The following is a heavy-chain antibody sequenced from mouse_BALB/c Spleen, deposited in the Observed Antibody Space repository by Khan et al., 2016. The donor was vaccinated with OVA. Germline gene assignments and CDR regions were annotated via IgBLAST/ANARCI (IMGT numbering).Heavy chain of an antibody. J-gene: IGHJ3*01. Sequence: QVQLQQSGAELVRPGVSVKISCKGSGYTFTDYAMHWVKQSHAQSLEWIGVISTYYGDADYNQKFKGKATMTVDKSSSTAYMELASLTSEDPAIYDCACGRRFAYWGQGTLVTVSA. V-gene: IGHV1S137*01. CDR2: ISTYYGDA. D-gene: IGHD4-1*01. CDR3: ACGRRFAY. CDR1: GYTFTDYA.